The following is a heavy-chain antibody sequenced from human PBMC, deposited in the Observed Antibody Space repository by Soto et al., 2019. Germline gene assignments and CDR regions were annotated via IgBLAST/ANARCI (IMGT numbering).Heavy chain of an antibody. CDR2: IWYDGSNK. D-gene: IGHD1-26*01. V-gene: IGHV3-33*01. Sequence: QVQLVESGGGVVQPGRSLRLSCAASGFTFSSYGMHWVRQAPGKGLEWVAVIWYDGSNKYYSDSVKGRFTISRDNSKNALYLQMNSLSAEDTAVYYWARAHEGATTVWGQGTLVTFAS. J-gene: IGHJ1*01. CDR3: ARAHEGATTV. CDR1: GFTFSSYG.